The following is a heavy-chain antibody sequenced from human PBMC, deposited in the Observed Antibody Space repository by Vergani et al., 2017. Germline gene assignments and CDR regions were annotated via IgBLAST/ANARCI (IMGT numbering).Heavy chain of an antibody. J-gene: IGHJ4*01. D-gene: IGHD2-15*01. CDR3: TRSECSGTTCYGHYFDL. Sequence: EVRLLESGGGLVQPGRSLRLSCAASGFTFSSYGMHWVRQAPGKGLEWVAVIKSDGRTSYAESVRGRFTISRDTSRNAVYLQMNILRVEDTGVYYCTRSECSGTTCYGHYFDLWGHGILVTVSS. CDR2: IKSDGRT. CDR1: GFTFSSYG. V-gene: IGHV3-66*02.